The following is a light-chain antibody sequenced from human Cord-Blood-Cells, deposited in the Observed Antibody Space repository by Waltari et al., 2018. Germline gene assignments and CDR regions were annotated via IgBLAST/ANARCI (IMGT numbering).Light chain of an antibody. CDR3: QQYNNFPCT. J-gene: IGKJ1*01. CDR2: AAS. V-gene: IGKV1-33*01. Sequence: ITQYIYSLSASVGDTASITCQASQDISNYLNWYQQKPGKAPKLLIYAASNLQSGVPSRFSGSGSGTDFTLTISSLQPEDIATYYCQQYNNFPCTFGHGTKVEIK. CDR1: QDISNY.